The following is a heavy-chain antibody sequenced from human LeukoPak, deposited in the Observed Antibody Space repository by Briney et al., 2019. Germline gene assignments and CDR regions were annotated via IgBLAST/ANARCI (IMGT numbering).Heavy chain of an antibody. CDR3: ARPGCSSTSCYQYWYFDL. D-gene: IGHD2-2*01. CDR1: GGSISSGSYY. J-gene: IGHJ2*01. Sequence: SETLSLTCTVSGGSISSGSYYWSWIRQPAGKGLEWIGRIYTSGSTNYNPSLKSRVTISVDTSKNQFSLKLSSVTAADTAVYYCARPGCSSTSCYQYWYFDLWGRGTLVTVSS. CDR2: IYTSGST. V-gene: IGHV4-61*02.